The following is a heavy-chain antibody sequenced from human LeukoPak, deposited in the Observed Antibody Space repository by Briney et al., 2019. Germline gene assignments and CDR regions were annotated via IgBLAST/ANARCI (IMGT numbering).Heavy chain of an antibody. D-gene: IGHD1-26*01. CDR1: GFTFSNCG. CDR3: ARAGVGAIYYFDY. V-gene: IGHV3-33*01. Sequence: GGSLRLSCAASGFTFSNCGMRWVRQAPGKGLEWVALIWYDGSNKYYADSVRGRFTISRDNSKNTLYLQMKSLRVEDTAVYYCARAGVGAIYYFDYWGQGTLVTVSS. CDR2: IWYDGSNK. J-gene: IGHJ4*02.